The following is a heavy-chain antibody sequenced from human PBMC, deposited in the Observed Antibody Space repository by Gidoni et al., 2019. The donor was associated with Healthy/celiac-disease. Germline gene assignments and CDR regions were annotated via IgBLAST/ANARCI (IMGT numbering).Heavy chain of an antibody. CDR2: IIPIFGTA. V-gene: IGHV1-69*06. CDR3: ARDGRQQLMTPYYYYGMDV. D-gene: IGHD6-13*01. J-gene: IGHJ6*02. CDR1: GGTFSSYA. Sequence: QVQLVQSGAEVKKPGSSVKVSCKASGGTFSSYAISWVRQAPGQGLEWMGGIIPIFGTANYAQKFQGRVTITADKSTITAYMELSSLRSEDTAVYYCARDGRQQLMTPYYYYGMDVWGQGTTVTVSS.